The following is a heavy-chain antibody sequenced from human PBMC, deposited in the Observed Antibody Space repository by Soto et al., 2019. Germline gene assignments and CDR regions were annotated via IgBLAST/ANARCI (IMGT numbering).Heavy chain of an antibody. J-gene: IGHJ4*02. V-gene: IGHV3-23*01. D-gene: IGHD6-13*01. CDR3: AKSGLKTYSSSWYLIDYFDY. CDR1: GFTFSSYA. Sequence: GGSLRLSCAASGFTFSSYAMSWVRQAPGKGLEWASASSGSGGSTYYADSVKGRFTISRDNSKNTLYLQMNSLRAEDTAVYYCAKSGLKTYSSSWYLIDYFDYWGQGTLVTVSS. CDR2: SSGSGGST.